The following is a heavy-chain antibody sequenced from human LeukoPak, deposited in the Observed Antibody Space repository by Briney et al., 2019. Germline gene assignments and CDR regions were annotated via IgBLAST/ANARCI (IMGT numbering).Heavy chain of an antibody. Sequence: PSETLSLTRTVSGGSISSSSYYWGWIRQPPGKGLEWIGSIYYSGSTYYTPSLKSRVTMSVDTSKNQFSLKLSSVTAADTAVYYCARLAMQQPFDYWGQGTLVTVSS. D-gene: IGHD2-2*01. J-gene: IGHJ4*02. CDR3: ARLAMQQPFDY. CDR2: IYYSGST. V-gene: IGHV4-39*01. CDR1: GGSISSSSYY.